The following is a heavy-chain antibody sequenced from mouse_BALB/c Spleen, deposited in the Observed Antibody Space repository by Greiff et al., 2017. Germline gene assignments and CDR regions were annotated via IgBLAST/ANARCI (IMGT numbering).Heavy chain of an antibody. CDR3: ARRPIYYYGSSGDFDYAMDY. D-gene: IGHD1-1*01. Sequence: QVQLKQSGAELVRPGSSVKISCKASGYAFSSYWMNWVKQRPGQGLEWIGQIYPGDGDTNYNGKFKGKATLTADKSSSTAYMQLSSLTSEDSAVYFCARRPIYYYGSSGDFDYAMDYWGQGTSVTVSS. J-gene: IGHJ4*01. CDR1: GYAFSSYW. CDR2: IYPGDGDT. V-gene: IGHV1-80*01.